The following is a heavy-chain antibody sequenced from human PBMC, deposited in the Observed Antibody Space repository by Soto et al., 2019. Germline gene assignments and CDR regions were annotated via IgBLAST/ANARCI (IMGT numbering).Heavy chain of an antibody. J-gene: IGHJ6*02. CDR2: IIPIFGTA. Sequence: SVKVSCKASGGTFSSYAISWVRQAPGQGLEWMGGIIPIFGTANYAQKFQGRVTITADKSTSTAYMELSSLRSEDTAVYYCARGKDVMYYDFWRMEPTCFGKMDVWGQGTTVTVSS. D-gene: IGHD3-3*01. CDR3: ARGKDVMYYDFWRMEPTCFGKMDV. CDR1: GGTFSSYA. V-gene: IGHV1-69*06.